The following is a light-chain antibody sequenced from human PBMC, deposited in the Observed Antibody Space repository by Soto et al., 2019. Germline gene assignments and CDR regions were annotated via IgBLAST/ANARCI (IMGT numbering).Light chain of an antibody. J-gene: IGKJ1*01. V-gene: IGKV1-5*01. CDR3: QHYNSYL. CDR1: QSISSW. CDR2: DAS. Sequence: DIQMTQSPSTLSASVGDRVTITCRASQSISSWLAWYQQKPGKAPKLLIYDASSLESGVPSRFSGSGSGTELTLTISSLQPDDFATYYCQHYNSYLVGQGTKVDIK.